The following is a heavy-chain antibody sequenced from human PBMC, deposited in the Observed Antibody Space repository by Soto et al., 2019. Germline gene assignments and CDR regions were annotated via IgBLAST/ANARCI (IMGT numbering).Heavy chain of an antibody. CDR2: IVGSGGST. D-gene: IGHD3-10*01. CDR3: AKFGESLPAPSAYCMYV. Sequence: PGGSLRLSCAASGFTFGKYWMHWVRQAPGKGLVWAASIVGSGGSTYDADSVKGRFTISRDNAKSKLFLQMNNLRPQTAAVSYCAKFGESLPAPSAYCMYVWGRGTKAADSS. CDR1: GFTFGKYW. V-gene: IGHV3-23*01. J-gene: IGHJ6*02.